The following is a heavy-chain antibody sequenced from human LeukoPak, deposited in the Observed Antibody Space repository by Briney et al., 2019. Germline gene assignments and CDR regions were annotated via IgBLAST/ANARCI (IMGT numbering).Heavy chain of an antibody. CDR3: AREGRGYSYGDFDY. CDR2: IIPIFGTA. CDR1: GGTFSSYA. Sequence: SVKVSCKASGGTFSSYAISWVRQAPGQGLEWMGGIIPIFGTANYAQKFQGRVTITADESTSTAYMELSSLRSEDTAVYYCAREGRGYSYGDFDYWGQGTLVTVSS. D-gene: IGHD5-18*01. V-gene: IGHV1-69*13. J-gene: IGHJ4*02.